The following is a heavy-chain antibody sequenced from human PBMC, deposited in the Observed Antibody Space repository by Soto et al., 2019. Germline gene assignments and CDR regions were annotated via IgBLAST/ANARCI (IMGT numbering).Heavy chain of an antibody. CDR3: AKSRGSSWNYAMDV. CDR1: GFTFSGYG. J-gene: IGHJ6*02. CDR2: ISYDGSNK. D-gene: IGHD6-13*01. V-gene: IGHV3-30*18. Sequence: GGSLRLSCAASGFTFSGYGLHWVRQAPGKGLEWVAVISYDGSNKYYADSVKGRFTISRDNSKNTLYLQMNSLRGEDTAVYYCAKSRGSSWNYAMDVWAQGTTVTVSS.